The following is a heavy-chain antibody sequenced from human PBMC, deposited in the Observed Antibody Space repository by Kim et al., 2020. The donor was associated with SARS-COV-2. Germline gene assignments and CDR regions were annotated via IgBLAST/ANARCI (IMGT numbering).Heavy chain of an antibody. CDR2: IYYSGST. V-gene: IGHV4-31*03. CDR1: GGSISSGGYY. CDR3: ARRIREGGWYDYYYGMDV. J-gene: IGHJ6*02. D-gene: IGHD6-19*01. Sequence: SETLSLTCTVSGGSISSGGYYWSWIRQHPGKGLEWIGYIYYSGSTYYNPSLKSRVTISVDTSKNQFSLKLSSVTAADTAVYYCARRIREGGWYDYYYGMDVWGQGTTVTVSS.